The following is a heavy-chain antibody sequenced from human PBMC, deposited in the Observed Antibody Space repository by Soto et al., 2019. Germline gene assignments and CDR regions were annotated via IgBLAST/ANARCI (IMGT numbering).Heavy chain of an antibody. D-gene: IGHD6-6*01. Sequence: ASVKVSCKASGYTFTSYAMHWVRQAPGQRLEWMGWINAGNGNTKYSQKFQGRVTITRDTSASTAYMELSSLRSEDTAVYYCAKLVRGEYSSRTHYGMDVWGQGTTVTVSS. CDR2: INAGNGNT. J-gene: IGHJ6*02. CDR3: AKLVRGEYSSRTHYGMDV. CDR1: GYTFTSYA. V-gene: IGHV1-3*01.